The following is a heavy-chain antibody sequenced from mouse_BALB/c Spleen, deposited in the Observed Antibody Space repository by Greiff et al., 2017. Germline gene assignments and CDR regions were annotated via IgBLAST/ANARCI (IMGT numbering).Heavy chain of an antibody. J-gene: IGHJ2*01. V-gene: IGHV7-3*02. CDR2: IRNKANGYTT. CDR3: ARDLEGGGY. CDR1: GFTFTDYY. Sequence: EVKVVESGGGLVQPGGSLRLSCATSGFTFTDYYMSWVRQPPGKALEWLGFIRNKANGYTTEYSASVKGRFTISRDNSQSILYLQMNTLRAEDSATYYCARDLEGGGYWGQGTTLTVSS.